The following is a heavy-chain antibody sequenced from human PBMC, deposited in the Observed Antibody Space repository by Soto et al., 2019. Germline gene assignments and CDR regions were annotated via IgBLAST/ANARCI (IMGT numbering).Heavy chain of an antibody. CDR2: ISAYNGNT. J-gene: IGHJ4*02. CDR1: GYTFTSYG. D-gene: IGHD3-10*01. V-gene: IGHV1-18*01. Sequence: QVQLVQSGAEVKKPGASVKVSCKASGYTFTSYGISWVRQAPGQGLEWMGWISAYNGNTNYAQKLQGRVTMTTDTSTSTAYMELRSLRYDDTAVYYCARDRELLWFGEPRFDYWGQGTLVTVSS. CDR3: ARDRELLWFGEPRFDY.